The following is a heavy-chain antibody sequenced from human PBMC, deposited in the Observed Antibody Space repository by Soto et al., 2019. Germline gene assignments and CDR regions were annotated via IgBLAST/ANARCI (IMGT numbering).Heavy chain of an antibody. D-gene: IGHD6-6*01. V-gene: IGHV4-34*01. J-gene: IGHJ4*02. CDR1: GGSFSGYY. CDR2: INHSGST. CDR3: ARDRGSSYPFDY. Sequence: QVQLQQWGAGLLKPSETLSLTCAVYGGSFSGYYWSWIRQPPGKGLEWIGEINHSGSTNYNPSLKSRVTISVDTSKNQFSLKLSSVTAADTAVYYCARDRGSSYPFDYWGQGTLVTVSS.